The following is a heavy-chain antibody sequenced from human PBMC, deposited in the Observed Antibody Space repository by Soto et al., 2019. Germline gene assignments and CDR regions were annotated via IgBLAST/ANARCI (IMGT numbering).Heavy chain of an antibody. J-gene: IGHJ4*03. CDR3: ARAFIAAAGYFDY. Sequence: GGSLRLSCAASGFTFSSYGMHWVRQAPGKGLEWVAVIWYDGSNKYYADSVKGRFTISRDNSKNTLYLQMNSLRAEDTAVYYCARAFIAAAGYFDYWGQGTTVTVSS. CDR2: IWYDGSNK. D-gene: IGHD6-13*01. CDR1: GFTFSSYG. V-gene: IGHV3-33*01.